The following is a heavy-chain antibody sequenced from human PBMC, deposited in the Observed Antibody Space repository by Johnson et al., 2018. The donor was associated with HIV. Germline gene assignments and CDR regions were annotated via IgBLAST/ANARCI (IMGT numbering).Heavy chain of an antibody. V-gene: IGHV3-66*01. J-gene: IGHJ3*02. CDR1: GFSVSSKY. CDR3: AKARSLLDYGGFDAFDI. Sequence: VPLVESGGGLAQPGGSLRLSCAASGFSVSSKYMSWVRQAPGKGLEWVSVIYSGGSTYYADSVKGRFTISRDNSKNTLSLQMISLRAEDTAMYYCAKARSLLDYGGFDAFDIWGQGTLVIVSS. D-gene: IGHD4-23*01. CDR2: IYSGGST.